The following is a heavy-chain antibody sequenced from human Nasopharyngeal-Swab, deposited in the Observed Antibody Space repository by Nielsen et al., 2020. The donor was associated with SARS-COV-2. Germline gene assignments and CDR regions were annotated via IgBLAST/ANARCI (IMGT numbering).Heavy chain of an antibody. J-gene: IGHJ4*02. D-gene: IGHD6-6*01. V-gene: IGHV3-48*02. Sequence: GESLKISCAASGFNFSSYSMNWVRQAPGKGLEWVSYISSSSSTIYYADSVKGRFTISRDNAKNSLYLQMNSLRDEDTAVYYCARAGAARPTATDYWGQGTLVTVSS. CDR3: ARAGAARPTATDY. CDR1: GFNFSSYS. CDR2: ISSSSSTI.